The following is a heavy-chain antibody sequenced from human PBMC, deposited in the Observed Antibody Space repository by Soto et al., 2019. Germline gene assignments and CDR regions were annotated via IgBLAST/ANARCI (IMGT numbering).Heavy chain of an antibody. D-gene: IGHD2-15*01. CDR3: GKVLVGDNGKNESES. CDR2: IDYNGVT. J-gene: IGHJ4*02. V-gene: IGHV4-39*01. Sequence: NPSSTXSLTCTFSVVSIYMSGYYWCWIRQPPGRGLEWIGNIDYNGVTYSNPSLKSRVTISRDKSKNQFSLKLTSVTAADTAMYYCGKVLVGDNGKNESESWGQGTLVNV. CDR1: VVSIYMSGYY.